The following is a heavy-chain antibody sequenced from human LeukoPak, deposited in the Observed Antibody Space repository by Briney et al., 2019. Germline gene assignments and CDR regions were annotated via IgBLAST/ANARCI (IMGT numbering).Heavy chain of an antibody. CDR3: ARSYGGGDY. CDR1: GVSISSGSNY. CDR2: IYSRGNT. D-gene: IGHD3-10*01. Sequence: SETLSLTCSVSGVSISSGSNYWGWIRQPPGKTLEWIGSIYSRGNTYYNPSLKSRVIILIDTAKNHFSLNLSSVTAADTAVYYCARSYGGGDYWGQGTLVTVSS. V-gene: IGHV4-39*07. J-gene: IGHJ4*02.